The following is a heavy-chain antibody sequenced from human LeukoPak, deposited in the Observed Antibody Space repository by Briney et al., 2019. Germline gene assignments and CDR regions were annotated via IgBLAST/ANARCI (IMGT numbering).Heavy chain of an antibody. J-gene: IGHJ4*02. CDR1: GFTLSSHA. D-gene: IGHD6-19*01. CDR3: ARARQFGSGWTAYFDH. Sequence: GGSLRLSCAASGFTLSSHAMSWVRQAPGKGLEWVSAIHSGGGTYYADSVRGRFTISRHNSQSTLYLQMNSLEAEDTAVYYCARARQFGSGWTAYFDHWGQGTLVTVSS. V-gene: IGHV3-23*01. CDR2: IHSGGGT.